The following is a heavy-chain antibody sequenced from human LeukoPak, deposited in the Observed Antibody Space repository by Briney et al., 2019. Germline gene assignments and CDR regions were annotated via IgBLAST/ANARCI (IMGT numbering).Heavy chain of an antibody. CDR1: GGSISSYY. J-gene: IGHJ3*02. V-gene: IGHV4-4*07. D-gene: IGHD1-26*01. Sequence: ETLSLTCTVSGGSISSYYWSWIRQPAGKGLEWIGRIYTSGSTNYNPSLKSRVTMSVDTSKNQFSLKLSSVTAADTAVYYCASEVRWSFRLTFDIWGQGTMVTVSS. CDR2: IYTSGST. CDR3: ASEVRWSFRLTFDI.